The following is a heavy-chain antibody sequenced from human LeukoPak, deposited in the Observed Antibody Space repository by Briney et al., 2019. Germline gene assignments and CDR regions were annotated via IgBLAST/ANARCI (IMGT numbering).Heavy chain of an antibody. Sequence: SETLSLTCTVSGGSISSYYWSWIRQPPGKGLEWIGYIYYSGSTNYNPSLKSRVTISVDTSKNQFSLTLSSVTAADTAVYYCARDTSIFGVVNGVGAFDIWGQGTMVTVSS. CDR3: ARDTSIFGVVNGVGAFDI. J-gene: IGHJ3*02. D-gene: IGHD3-3*01. CDR2: IYYSGST. CDR1: GGSISSYY. V-gene: IGHV4-59*01.